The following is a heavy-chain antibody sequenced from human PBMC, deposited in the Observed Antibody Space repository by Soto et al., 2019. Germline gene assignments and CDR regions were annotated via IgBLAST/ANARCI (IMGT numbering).Heavy chain of an antibody. V-gene: IGHV1-69*12. D-gene: IGHD5-18*01. CDR3: ASGIQLLLRGISNGYAG. CDR2: IIPMFGTA. Sequence: QVQLVQSGAEVKKPESSVKVSCKAPGGTFSTYAISWVRQAPGQGLEWMGGIIPMFGTANYAQRFQDRVTITADEATNTAYMALSSLRSDDTAVYFCASGIQLLLRGISNGYAGWGQGTLVTVSS. CDR1: GGTFSTYA. J-gene: IGHJ4*02.